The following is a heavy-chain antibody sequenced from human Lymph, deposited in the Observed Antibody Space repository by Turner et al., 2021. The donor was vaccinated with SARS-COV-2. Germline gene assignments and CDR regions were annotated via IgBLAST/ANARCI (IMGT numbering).Heavy chain of an antibody. D-gene: IGHD2-8*02. Sequence: QVTLREAGPALVKLTQTLTLTCTFPGFALSTSGMCVTWIRQPPGKALEWLALIDWDDDKYYSTALKTRLTITKETTKNQVVLTMTNMEPVDTATYYYARTHVRTGGYLGEAYYYGMDVWGQGTTVTVSS. CDR2: IDWDDDK. CDR3: ARTHVRTGGYLGEAYYYGMDV. V-gene: IGHV2-70*01. J-gene: IGHJ6*02. CDR1: GFALSTSGMC.